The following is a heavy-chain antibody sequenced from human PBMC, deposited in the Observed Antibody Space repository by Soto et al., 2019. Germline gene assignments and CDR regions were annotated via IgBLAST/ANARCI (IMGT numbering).Heavy chain of an antibody. CDR3: ARSYYDFWSGYLAPGGFDY. Sequence: QVQLVQSGAEVKKPGSSVKVSCKASGGTFSSYAISWVRQAPGQGLEWMGGIIPIFGTANYAQKFQGRVTITADKSQSTAYMELSSLRSEDTAVYYCARSYYDFWSGYLAPGGFDYWGQGTLVTVSS. D-gene: IGHD3-3*01. CDR2: IIPIFGTA. V-gene: IGHV1-69*06. J-gene: IGHJ4*02. CDR1: GGTFSSYA.